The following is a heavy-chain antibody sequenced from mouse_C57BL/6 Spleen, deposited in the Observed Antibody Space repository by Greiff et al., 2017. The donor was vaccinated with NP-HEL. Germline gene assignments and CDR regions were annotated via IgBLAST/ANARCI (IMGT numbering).Heavy chain of an antibody. V-gene: IGHV1-59*01. J-gene: IGHJ2*01. CDR2: IDPSDSYT. D-gene: IGHD2-1*01. CDR1: GYTFTSYW. CDR3: ARERGNYRSYFDY. Sequence: QVQLQQPGAELVRPGTSVKLSCKASGYTFTSYWMHWVKQRPGQGLEWIGVIDPSDSYTNYNQKFKGKATLTVDTSSSTAYMQLSSLTSEDSAVYYCARERGNYRSYFDYWGQGTTLTVSS.